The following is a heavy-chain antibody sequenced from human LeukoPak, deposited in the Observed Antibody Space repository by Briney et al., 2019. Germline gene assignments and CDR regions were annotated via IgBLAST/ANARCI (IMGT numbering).Heavy chain of an antibody. CDR2: IYHSGST. V-gene: IGHV4-38-2*02. CDR3: ARSGSGNYLDY. J-gene: IGHJ4*02. Sequence: SETLSLTCTVSGYSSSSAYYWGWMRQPPGKGLEWIGSIYHSGSTYYNPSLKSRVTISVDTSKNQFSLKLSSVTAADTAVYYCARSGSGNYLDYWGQGTLVTVSS. D-gene: IGHD3-10*01. CDR1: GYSSSSAYY.